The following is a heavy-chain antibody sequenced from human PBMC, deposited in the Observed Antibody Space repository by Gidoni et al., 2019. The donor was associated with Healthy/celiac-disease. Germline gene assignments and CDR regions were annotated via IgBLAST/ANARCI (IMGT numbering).Heavy chain of an antibody. J-gene: IGHJ6*02. CDR3: ARVGCSGGSCYQYYYYYGMDV. CDR2: ISSSSSYT. D-gene: IGHD2-15*01. V-gene: IGHV3-11*05. CDR1: GFPLSDYY. Sequence: QVQLVESGGGLVKPGGSLRFSCAASGFPLSDYYVNWSRQAPGKGLEWVSYISSSSSYTNYADSVKGRFTISRDNAKNSLYLQMNSLRAEDTAVYYCARVGCSGGSCYQYYYYYGMDVWGQGTTVTVSS.